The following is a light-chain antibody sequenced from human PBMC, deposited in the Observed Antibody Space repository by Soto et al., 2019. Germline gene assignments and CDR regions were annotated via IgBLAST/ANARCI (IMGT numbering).Light chain of an antibody. CDR3: QQYGSSPLT. CDR1: QIVSSSY. V-gene: IGKV3-20*01. Sequence: EIVLTQSPGTLSLSPGERAILSCRASQIVSSSYLAWYQQKPGQAPRLLIYGASSRATGIPDRFSGSGSGTDFTLTISRLEPEDFAVYYCQQYGSSPLTFGGGTKVEIK. J-gene: IGKJ4*01. CDR2: GAS.